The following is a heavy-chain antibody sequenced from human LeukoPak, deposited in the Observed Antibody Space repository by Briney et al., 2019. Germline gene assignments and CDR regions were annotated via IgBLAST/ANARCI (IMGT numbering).Heavy chain of an antibody. J-gene: IGHJ4*02. D-gene: IGHD3-22*01. CDR2: IYSDGTT. CDR3: ARRAYSGGYSSFDY. Sequence: PGGSLRLSCAASLFTVSNNFMTWVRQAPGKGLEWVSIIYSDGTTYSTDSVKGRFTLSRDNSNNTLYLQMNSRRAEDTAVYYCARRAYSGGYSSFDYWGQGTLVTVSS. CDR1: LFTVSNNF. V-gene: IGHV3-53*01.